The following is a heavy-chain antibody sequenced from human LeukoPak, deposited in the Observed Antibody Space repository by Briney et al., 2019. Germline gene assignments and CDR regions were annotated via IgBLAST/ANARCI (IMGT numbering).Heavy chain of an antibody. D-gene: IGHD3-9*01. CDR2: ISSSSSYI. J-gene: IGHJ6*02. CDR1: GFTFSSYS. V-gene: IGHV3-21*01. CDR3: ARDYDILTTYYYYGMDV. Sequence: PGGSLRLSCAASGFTFSSYSMNWVRQAPGKGLEWVSSISSSSSYIYYADSVKGRFTISRDNAKNSLYLQMSSLRAEDTAVYYCARDYDILTTYYYYGMDVWGQGTTVTVSS.